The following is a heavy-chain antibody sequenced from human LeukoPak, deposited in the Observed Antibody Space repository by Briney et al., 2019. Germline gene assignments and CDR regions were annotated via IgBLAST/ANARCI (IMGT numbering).Heavy chain of an antibody. Sequence: LGASVTVSCKASGYTFTGYYMHWVRQAPGQGLEWMGWINPNSGGTNYAQKFQGRVTMTRDTSISTAYMELSRLRSDDTAVYYCARGPHGDYYFDYWGQGTLVTVSS. CDR2: INPNSGGT. D-gene: IGHD4-17*01. V-gene: IGHV1-2*03. CDR1: GYTFTGYY. CDR3: ARGPHGDYYFDY. J-gene: IGHJ4*02.